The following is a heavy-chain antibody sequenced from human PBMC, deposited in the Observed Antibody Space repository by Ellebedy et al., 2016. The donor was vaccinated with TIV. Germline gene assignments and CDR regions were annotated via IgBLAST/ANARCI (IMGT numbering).Heavy chain of an antibody. CDR2: ISDFSAYR. CDR3: ARDTVPAALDAFDI. Sequence: GESLKISCTASGFTFSDYRMNWVRQAPGKGLEWVSSISDFSAYRFYADSVKGRFTISRDNAKNSLYLQMDSLRAEDTAVYYCARDTVPAALDAFDIWGQGTMVTVSS. J-gene: IGHJ3*02. V-gene: IGHV3-21*01. D-gene: IGHD2-2*01. CDR1: GFTFSDYR.